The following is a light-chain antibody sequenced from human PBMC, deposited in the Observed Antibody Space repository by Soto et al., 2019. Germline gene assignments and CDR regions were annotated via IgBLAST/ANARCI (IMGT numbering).Light chain of an antibody. V-gene: IGKV1-5*01. Sequence: DIQMTQSPSTLSASVGDRVTITCRASQSVNGWLAWYQQKPGKAPKLLIYAASNLESGVPSRFSGSGSGTXXXXTISSLQPDDSATYYCQRYNSNPWTFGQGTKVEVK. CDR2: AAS. CDR1: QSVNGW. CDR3: QRYNSNPWT. J-gene: IGKJ1*01.